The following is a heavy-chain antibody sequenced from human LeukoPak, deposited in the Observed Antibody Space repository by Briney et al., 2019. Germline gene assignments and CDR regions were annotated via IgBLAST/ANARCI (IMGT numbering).Heavy chain of an antibody. Sequence: ASVKVSCKASGGTVISYAISWVRQAPGQGLEWMGGIIHIFGTANYAQKFQGRVTITADESTSTAYMELSGLRSADTAVNYCARPLGTAMVTAAFDISGQGTIVTVSS. CDR3: ARPLGTAMVTAAFDI. V-gene: IGHV1-69*13. D-gene: IGHD5-18*01. CDR2: IIHIFGTA. CDR1: GGTVISYA. J-gene: IGHJ3*02.